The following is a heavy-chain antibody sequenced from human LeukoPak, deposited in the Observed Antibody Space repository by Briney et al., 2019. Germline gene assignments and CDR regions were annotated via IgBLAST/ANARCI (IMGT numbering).Heavy chain of an antibody. CDR3: ASAIKSGWGGSVDY. J-gene: IGHJ4*02. Sequence: GASVKVSCKASGGTFSSYAISWVRQAPGQGLEWMGRIIPILGIANYAQKFQGRVTITADKSTSTAYMELSSLRSEDTAVYYCASAIKSGWGGSVDYWGQGTLVTVSS. V-gene: IGHV1-69*04. CDR2: IIPILGIA. CDR1: GGTFSSYA. D-gene: IGHD6-19*01.